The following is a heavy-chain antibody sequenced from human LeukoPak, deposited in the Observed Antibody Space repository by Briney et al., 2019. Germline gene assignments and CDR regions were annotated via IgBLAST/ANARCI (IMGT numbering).Heavy chain of an antibody. J-gene: IGHJ4*02. CDR1: GFTFRTYS. CDR3: AREFGHNRWYFDY. D-gene: IGHD5-24*01. CDR2: VSADGRTQ. V-gene: IGHV3-30*03. Sequence: GGSLRLSCAASGFTFRTYSIHWVRQAPGKGLEWVTVVSADGRTQLYSDSVKGRFTISRDNSLNTLRLQMNSLRTEDTAVYYCAREFGHNRWYFDYWGQGALVTVSS.